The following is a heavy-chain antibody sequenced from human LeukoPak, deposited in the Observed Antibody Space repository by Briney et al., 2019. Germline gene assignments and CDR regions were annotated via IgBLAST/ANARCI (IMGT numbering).Heavy chain of an antibody. V-gene: IGHV3-74*01. CDR3: ARAPSEIGGYYREYFRR. J-gene: IGHJ1*01. D-gene: IGHD3-22*01. CDR1: GFTFSSYW. Sequence: QPGGSLRLSCAASGFTFSSYWMHWIRQAPGKGLVWVSRIKGDGNTNYADPVKGRFTISRDNAKNTVSLQMNSLRAEDTGVYYCARAPSEIGGYYREYFRRWGQGTLVTVSS. CDR2: IKGDGNT.